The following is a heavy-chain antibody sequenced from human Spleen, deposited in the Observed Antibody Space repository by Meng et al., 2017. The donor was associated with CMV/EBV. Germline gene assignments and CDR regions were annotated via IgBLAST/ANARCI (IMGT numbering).Heavy chain of an antibody. Sequence: GGSLRLSCAASGFTFSSYWMHWVRQAPGKGLVWVSRINSDGSSTSYADSVKGRFTISRDNAKNSLYLQMDSLRADDTGVYYCATKARDFAAKGDFYYFDNWGQGTLVTVS. CDR2: INSDGSST. J-gene: IGHJ4*02. CDR3: ATKARDFAAKGDFYYFDN. V-gene: IGHV3-74*01. CDR1: GFTFSSYW. D-gene: IGHD2-21*02.